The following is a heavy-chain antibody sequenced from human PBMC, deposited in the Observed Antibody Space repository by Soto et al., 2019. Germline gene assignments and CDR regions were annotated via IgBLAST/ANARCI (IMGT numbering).Heavy chain of an antibody. CDR1: GGSISGYY. CDR2: VYYTGST. CDR3: AKYRRTDKEGYPCGF. J-gene: IGHJ4*02. D-gene: IGHD2-15*01. V-gene: IGHV4-59*01. Sequence: SETLSLTCTISGGSISGYYWSWIRQPPGKGLEWIGYVYYTGSTKYNPSLESRVAMSADTSNNQFSLKVPSVTAADTPVYYCAKYRRTDKEGYPCGFWAEGTLVTVSS.